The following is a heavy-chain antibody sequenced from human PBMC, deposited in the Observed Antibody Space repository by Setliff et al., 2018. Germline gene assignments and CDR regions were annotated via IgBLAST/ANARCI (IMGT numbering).Heavy chain of an antibody. Sequence: PSETLSLTCTVSGDSLNSGTYYWGWIRQPPGKGLEWIGRIYYRGDTYYNPSLKGRLTISVDTAQNQFSLRLTSVTAADTAVYYCARTGTYRYFDYWGQGALVTVSS. CDR3: ARTGTYRYFDY. V-gene: IGHV4-39*01. J-gene: IGHJ4*02. CDR2: IYYRGDT. D-gene: IGHD1-1*01. CDR1: GDSLNSGTYY.